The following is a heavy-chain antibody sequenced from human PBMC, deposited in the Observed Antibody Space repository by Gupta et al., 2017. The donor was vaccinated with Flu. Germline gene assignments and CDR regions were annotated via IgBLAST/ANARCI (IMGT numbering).Heavy chain of an antibody. CDR3: ARDIPTYGMDV. D-gene: IGHD2-21*01. CDR2: ISSSSSYR. CDR1: GFTFSSYS. Sequence: EVQLVESGGGLVKPGGSLRLSCAASGFTFSSYSMNWVRQAPGKGLEWVSSISSSSSYRYYADSVKGRFTISRDNAKNSLYLQMNSLRAEDTAVYYCARDIPTYGMDVWGQGTTVTVSS. V-gene: IGHV3-21*01. J-gene: IGHJ6*02.